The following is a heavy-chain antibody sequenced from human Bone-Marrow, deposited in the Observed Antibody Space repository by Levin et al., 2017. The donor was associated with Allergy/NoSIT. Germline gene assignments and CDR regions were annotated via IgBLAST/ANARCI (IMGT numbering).Heavy chain of an antibody. CDR3: VRGIYEFWSGYGSAWDYQYHMDV. V-gene: IGHV3-23*01. J-gene: IGHJ6*03. CDR1: GFNFLTYA. D-gene: IGHD3-3*01. Sequence: PAGGSLRLSCEASGFNFLTYAMAWVRQTPGKGLEWVSSLSGSGDGTFYADSVRGRFTISRDNPKGTLYLQMDSLRAEDTAMSYCVRGIYEFWSGYGSAWDYQYHMDVWGKGTTVSVSS. CDR2: LSGSGDGT.